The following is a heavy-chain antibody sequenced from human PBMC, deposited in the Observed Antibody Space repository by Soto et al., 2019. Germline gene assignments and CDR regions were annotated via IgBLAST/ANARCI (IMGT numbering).Heavy chain of an antibody. V-gene: IGHV4-4*02. CDR1: GGSISSSNW. CDR2: IYHSGST. J-gene: IGHJ4*02. D-gene: IGHD6-13*01. Sequence: QVQLQESGPGLVKPSGTLSLTCAVSGGSISSSNWWSWVRQPPGKGREWIGEIYHSGSTNYNPSLKSRVTISVDKSKNQFSLKLSSVTAADTAVYYCASLRGGSSWSPNNYWGQGTLVTVSS. CDR3: ASLRGGSSWSPNNY.